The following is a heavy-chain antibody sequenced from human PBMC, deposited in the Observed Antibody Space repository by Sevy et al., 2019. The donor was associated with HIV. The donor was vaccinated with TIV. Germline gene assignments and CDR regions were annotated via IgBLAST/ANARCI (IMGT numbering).Heavy chain of an antibody. J-gene: IGHJ6*02. CDR3: EVTADVWGV. D-gene: IGHD5-18*01. V-gene: IGHV1-2*06. Sequence: ASVKVSCKASGYSFMGFYLHWVRPAPGQGLEGVGRLNPNSGGTNFTQKFQGRVSMTLDTSINTAYMELFRLTSDDSAVYDCEVTADVWGVWGQGTAVTVSS. CDR1: GYSFMGFY. CDR2: LNPNSGGT.